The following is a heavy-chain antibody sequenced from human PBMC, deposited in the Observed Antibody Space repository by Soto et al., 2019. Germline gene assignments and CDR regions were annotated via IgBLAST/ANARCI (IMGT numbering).Heavy chain of an antibody. J-gene: IGHJ4*02. D-gene: IGHD6-13*01. CDR2: FDPEDGET. V-gene: IGHV1-24*01. Sequence: AASVKVSCKVAGYALTELSMHWGRQAPGKGLEWMGGFDPEDGETIYAQKFQGRVTMTEDTSTDTAYMELSSLRSEDTAVYYCATLSLLAAGNFDYWGQGTLVTVSS. CDR3: ATLSLLAAGNFDY. CDR1: GYALTELS.